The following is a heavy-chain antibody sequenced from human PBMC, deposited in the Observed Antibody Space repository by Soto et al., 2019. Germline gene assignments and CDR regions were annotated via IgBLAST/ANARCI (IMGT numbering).Heavy chain of an antibody. D-gene: IGHD7-27*01. CDR1: GGTFSSYA. J-gene: IGHJ3*02. CDR2: IIPIFGTA. Sequence: SVKVSCKASGGTFSSYALSWVRPAPGQGLEWMGVIIPIFGTAKYAHKFQGSVTITADEATKTAYTELGXLRAEDTAVYYCARVPTGNWGITWDHAYDISGQGKMVTVSS. V-gene: IGHV1-69*13. CDR3: ARVPTGNWGITWDHAYDI.